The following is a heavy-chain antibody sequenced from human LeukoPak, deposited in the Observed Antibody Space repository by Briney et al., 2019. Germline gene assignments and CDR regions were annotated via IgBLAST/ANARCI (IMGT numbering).Heavy chain of an antibody. Sequence: SETLSLTCTVSDDSISDYYRGWIRQPPGKGLEWIGFFHNSGTSTYNPSLKSRVTISADTSKNQFSLKLNSLTTADTAVYYCTRGAGWLIDYWGQGILVTVSS. CDR3: TRGAGWLIDY. D-gene: IGHD3-16*01. CDR2: FHNSGTS. CDR1: DDSISDYY. J-gene: IGHJ4*02. V-gene: IGHV4-59*01.